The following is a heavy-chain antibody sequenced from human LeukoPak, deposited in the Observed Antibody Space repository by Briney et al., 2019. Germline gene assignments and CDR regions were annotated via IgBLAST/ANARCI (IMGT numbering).Heavy chain of an antibody. D-gene: IGHD1-26*01. Sequence: PGGSLRLSCAASGFTVSSNYMSWVRQAPGKGLEWVSVIYSGGSTYYADSVKGRFTISRDNAKNSLYLQMNSLRAEDTAVYYCAMGIVGSLGIFDYWGQGTLVTVSS. CDR2: IYSGGST. V-gene: IGHV3-66*01. CDR3: AMGIVGSLGIFDY. CDR1: GFTVSSNY. J-gene: IGHJ4*02.